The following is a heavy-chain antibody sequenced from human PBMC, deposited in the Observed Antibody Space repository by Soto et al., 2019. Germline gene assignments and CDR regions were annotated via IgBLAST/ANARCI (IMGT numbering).Heavy chain of an antibody. Sequence: PSETLPLTCTVSGGSISSYYWSWIRQPPGKGLECIEFFYYSGGTNYNPSLKSRVTISVDTSKNQFSLKLSSVTAADTAVYYCARGDNWNSLSFDYWGQGTLVTVSS. CDR2: FYYSGGT. CDR1: GGSISSYY. J-gene: IGHJ4*02. D-gene: IGHD1-7*01. V-gene: IGHV4-59*01. CDR3: ARGDNWNSLSFDY.